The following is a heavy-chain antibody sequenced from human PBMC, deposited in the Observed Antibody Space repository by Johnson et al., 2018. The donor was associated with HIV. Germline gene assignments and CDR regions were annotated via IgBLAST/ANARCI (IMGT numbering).Heavy chain of an antibody. CDR3: AREYSQHYYDSSGSQIPLPGTDAFDI. CDR1: GFSVSTNY. D-gene: IGHD3-22*01. CDR2: LYSGGAT. Sequence: VQLVESGGGLVKPGRSLRLSCAVSGFSVSTNYMNWVRQAPGKGLEWVAVLYSGGATHYADSVKGRFTISSDNSKNTVYLQMNRLRAEDTAVYYCAREYSQHYYDSSGSQIPLPGTDAFDIWGQGTMVTVSS. V-gene: IGHV3-53*01. J-gene: IGHJ3*02.